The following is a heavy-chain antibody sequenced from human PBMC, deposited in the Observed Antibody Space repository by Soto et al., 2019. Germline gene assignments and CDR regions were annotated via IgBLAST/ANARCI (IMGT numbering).Heavy chain of an antibody. V-gene: IGHV3-30*18. CDR1: GFTFSSYG. J-gene: IGHJ4*02. Sequence: QVQLVESGGGVVQPGRSLRLSCAASGFTFSSYGMHWVSQAPGKGLEWVAVISYDGSNKYYADSVKGRFTISRDNSKNTLYLQMNSLRAEDTAVYYCAKISPSLGGDETDYWGQGTLVTVYS. CDR3: AKISPSLGGDETDY. CDR2: ISYDGSNK.